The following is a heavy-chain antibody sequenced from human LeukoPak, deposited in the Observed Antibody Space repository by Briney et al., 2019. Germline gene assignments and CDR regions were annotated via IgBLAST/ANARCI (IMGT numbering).Heavy chain of an antibody. CDR1: GGSISSADYS. J-gene: IGHJ5*02. Sequence: SETLSLTCAVSGGSISSADYSWSWIRQPPGKGLEWIGYFYHGGSTYYNPSLESRVTISVDRSKNQFSLKLSSVTAADTAVYYCARVSREPSLSRGWFDPWGQGTLVTVSS. V-gene: IGHV4-30-2*01. CDR2: FYHGGST. CDR3: ARVSREPSLSRGWFDP. D-gene: IGHD2/OR15-2a*01.